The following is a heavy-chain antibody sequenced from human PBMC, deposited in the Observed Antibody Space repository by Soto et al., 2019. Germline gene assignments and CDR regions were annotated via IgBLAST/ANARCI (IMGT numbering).Heavy chain of an antibody. D-gene: IGHD4-4*01. CDR1: GFSFSTYS. CDR2: ISSSSSTI. J-gene: IGHJ4*02. Sequence: PGGSLRLSCAASGFSFSTYSMNWVRQAPGKGLEWISYISSSSSTIYYADSVKGRFTISRDNAKNSLYLQMNSLRDEDTAVYYCASTVNPTVTFDYWGQGTLVTVSS. V-gene: IGHV3-48*02. CDR3: ASTVNPTVTFDY.